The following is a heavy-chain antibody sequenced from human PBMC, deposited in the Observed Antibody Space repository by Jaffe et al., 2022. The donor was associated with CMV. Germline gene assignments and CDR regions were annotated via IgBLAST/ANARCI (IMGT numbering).Heavy chain of an antibody. J-gene: IGHJ5*02. CDR3: ARHGGALGVATTYRGFDP. CDR1: GYSFTSYW. Sequence: EVQLVQSGAEVKKPGESLRISCKGSGYSFTSYWISWVRQMPGKGLEWMGRIDPSDSYTNYSPSFQGHVTISADKSISTAYLQWSSLKASDTAMYYCARHGGALGVATTYRGFDPWGQGTLVTVSS. CDR2: IDPSDSYT. D-gene: IGHD5-12*01. V-gene: IGHV5-10-1*03.